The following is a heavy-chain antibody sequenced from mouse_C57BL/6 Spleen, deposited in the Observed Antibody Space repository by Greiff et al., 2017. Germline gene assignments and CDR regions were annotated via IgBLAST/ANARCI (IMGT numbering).Heavy chain of an antibody. D-gene: IGHD2-1*01. CDR2: LWTGGST. Sequence: VKLVESGPGLVQPSQSLSITCTVSGFSLTSYGVHWVRQSPGQGLEWLGVLWTGGSTDYNAAFMSRLSITKDNSKSQVFFKMNRLQADDTAIYYCAKDYGNYLDDWGQGTLVTVSA. CDR3: AKDYGNYLDD. V-gene: IGHV2-5*01. CDR1: GFSLTSYG. J-gene: IGHJ3*01.